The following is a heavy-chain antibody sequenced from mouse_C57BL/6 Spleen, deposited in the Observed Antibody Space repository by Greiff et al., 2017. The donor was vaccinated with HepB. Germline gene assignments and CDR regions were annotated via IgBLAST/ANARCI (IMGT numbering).Heavy chain of an antibody. D-gene: IGHD2-5*01. Sequence: VQLQQSGPELVKPGASVKISCKASGYTFTDYYMNWVKQSHGKSLEWIGDINPNNGGTSYNQKFKGKATLTVDKSSSTAYMELRSLTSEDSAVYYCAAPSYYSNPWYFDVWGTGTTVTVSS. CDR1: GYTFTDYY. CDR2: INPNNGGT. V-gene: IGHV1-26*01. CDR3: AAPSYYSNPWYFDV. J-gene: IGHJ1*03.